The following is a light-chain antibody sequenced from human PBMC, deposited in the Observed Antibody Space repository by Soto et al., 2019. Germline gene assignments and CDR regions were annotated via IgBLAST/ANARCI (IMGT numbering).Light chain of an antibody. J-gene: IGKJ5*01. CDR1: RSALSSSNNKDY. CDR3: QQYHSDPIT. Sequence: DFVMTQSPDSLAVSLGEVSTINCKSSRSALSSSNNKDYLAWFQQKSGQPPKLLISWASTRESGVPDRFSGSGSGTDFTLTISSLQAEDVAVYYCQQYHSDPITFGQGTRLEI. CDR2: WAS. V-gene: IGKV4-1*01.